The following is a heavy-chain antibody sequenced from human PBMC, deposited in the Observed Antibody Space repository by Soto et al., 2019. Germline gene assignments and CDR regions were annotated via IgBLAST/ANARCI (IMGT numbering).Heavy chain of an antibody. Sequence: QVQLQESGPGLVKPSETLSLTCTVSGGSISSYYWSWIRQPPGKGLEWIGYIYYSGSTNYNPSLKSRVTISVDTSKNQFSLKLSSVTAADTAVYYCARRGGNPYYYYGMDVWGQGTTVTVSS. J-gene: IGHJ6*02. CDR1: GGSISSYY. CDR3: ARRGGNPYYYYGMDV. D-gene: IGHD2-15*01. V-gene: IGHV4-59*08. CDR2: IYYSGST.